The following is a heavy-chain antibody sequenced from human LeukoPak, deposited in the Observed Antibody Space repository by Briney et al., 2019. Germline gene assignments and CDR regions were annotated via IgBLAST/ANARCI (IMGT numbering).Heavy chain of an antibody. J-gene: IGHJ4*02. V-gene: IGHV4-39*07. Sequence: SETLSLTCTVSDGSISSSNYYWVWIRQPPGKGLEWIGSIYYSGSTYYNPSLKSRVTISVDTSKNQFSLKLSSVTAADTAVYYCARRSGYSYGYPFDYWGQGTLVTVSS. D-gene: IGHD5-18*01. CDR3: ARRSGYSYGYPFDY. CDR1: DGSISSSNYY. CDR2: IYYSGST.